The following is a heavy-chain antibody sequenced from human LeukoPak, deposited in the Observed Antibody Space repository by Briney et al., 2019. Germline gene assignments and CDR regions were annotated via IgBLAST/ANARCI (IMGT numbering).Heavy chain of an antibody. Sequence: GASVKVSCKASGGTFSSYAISWVRQAPGQGLEWMGGIIPIFGTANYAQKFQGRVTMTTDTSTSTAYMELRSLRSDDTAVYYCAREGGTYSRDYYYYMDVWGKGTTVTVSS. D-gene: IGHD6-13*01. V-gene: IGHV1-69*05. CDR2: IIPIFGTA. CDR1: GGTFSSYA. J-gene: IGHJ6*03. CDR3: AREGGTYSRDYYYYMDV.